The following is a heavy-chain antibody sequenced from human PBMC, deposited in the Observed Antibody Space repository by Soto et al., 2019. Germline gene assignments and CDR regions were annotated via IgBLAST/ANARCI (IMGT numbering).Heavy chain of an antibody. CDR2: ISGYNGNT. D-gene: IGHD6-19*01. CDR1: GYTFSNYG. Sequence: QVQLVQSGAEVKKPGASVTVSCKTSGYTFSNYGINWVRQAPGQGLEWMGWISGYNGNTNYAQTVQGRVTMTTDTSTGTVDMELRSVKSDDTAIYYCSRFIMVGGWFDPNYYHGMDVWGQGTTVTVSS. CDR3: SRFIMVGGWFDPNYYHGMDV. V-gene: IGHV1-18*01. J-gene: IGHJ6*02.